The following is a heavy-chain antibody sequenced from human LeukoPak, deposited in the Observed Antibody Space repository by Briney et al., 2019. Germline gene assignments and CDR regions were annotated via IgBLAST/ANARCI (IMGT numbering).Heavy chain of an antibody. Sequence: GGSLRLSCSASGFTFNSYVIHWVRQAPGKGLEWVAFIRYDGSSKYYVDSVKGRFTISRDNSKNTLYLQMNSLRAEDTAVYFCAKGSGREASYFYYYMDVWGKGTTVTISS. CDR2: IRYDGSSK. CDR1: GFTFNSYV. V-gene: IGHV3-30*02. CDR3: AKGSGREASYFYYYMDV. J-gene: IGHJ6*03.